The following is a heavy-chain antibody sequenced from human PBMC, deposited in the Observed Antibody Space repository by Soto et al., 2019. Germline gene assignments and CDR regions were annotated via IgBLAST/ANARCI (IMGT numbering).Heavy chain of an antibody. D-gene: IGHD2-2*01. CDR3: ARRMPYFFDY. J-gene: IGHJ4*02. Sequence: EVQLLEAGEGLVQPGGYLRLSCVVSGFTFSSYSMSWVRQAQGKGLEWVSSVTGSGSNTHYADSVKGRFTISRDNSKNTLYLQMSSRRIEDTAVYFCARRMPYFFDYWGQGTLVTVSS. CDR1: GFTFSSYS. V-gene: IGHV3-23*01. CDR2: VTGSGSNT.